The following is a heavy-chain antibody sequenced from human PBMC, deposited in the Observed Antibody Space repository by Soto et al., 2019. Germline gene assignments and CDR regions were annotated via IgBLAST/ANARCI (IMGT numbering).Heavy chain of an antibody. CDR3: AREFASGSPNYDY. J-gene: IGHJ4*02. V-gene: IGHV3-23*01. Sequence: PGGSLRLSCAASGFTFSSYAMSWVRQAPGKGLEWVSTFTNYGATYYADSVKGRFTISRDNSKNTLYLQMNSLRAEDTAVYYCAREFASGSPNYDYWGLGTLVTVLL. D-gene: IGHD3-10*01. CDR1: GFTFSSYA. CDR2: FTNYGAT.